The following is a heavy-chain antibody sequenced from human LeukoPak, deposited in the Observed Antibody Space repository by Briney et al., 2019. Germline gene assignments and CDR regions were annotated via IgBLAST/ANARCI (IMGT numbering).Heavy chain of an antibody. Sequence: SETLSLTCAVYGGSFSGYYRSWIRQPPGKGLEWIGEINHSGSTNYNPSLKSRVTISVDTSKNQFSLKLSSVTAADTAVYYCARGHQGGCSGGSCPFDYWGQGTLVTVSS. J-gene: IGHJ4*02. CDR1: GGSFSGYY. V-gene: IGHV4-34*01. CDR2: INHSGST. D-gene: IGHD2-15*01. CDR3: ARGHQGGCSGGSCPFDY.